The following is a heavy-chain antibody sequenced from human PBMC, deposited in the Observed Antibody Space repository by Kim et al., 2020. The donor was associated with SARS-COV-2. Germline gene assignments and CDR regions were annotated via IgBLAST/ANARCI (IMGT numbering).Heavy chain of an antibody. CDR1: GYTFTSYG. Sequence: ASVKVSCKASGYTFTSYGVHWVRQAPGQRLEWMGWINAGNGDTKYSQKFQGSVTITRDTSASTAYMELSSLRSEETAVYYCATAKTPLAYCGGDCKTPLDYWGQGTLVTVSS. CDR2: INAGNGDT. D-gene: IGHD2-21*01. J-gene: IGHJ4*02. CDR3: ATAKTPLAYCGGDCKTPLDY. V-gene: IGHV1-3*01.